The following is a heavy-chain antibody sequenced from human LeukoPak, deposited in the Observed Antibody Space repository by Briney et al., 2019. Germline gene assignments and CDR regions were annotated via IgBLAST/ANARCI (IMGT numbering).Heavy chain of an antibody. CDR2: IYHSGST. J-gene: IGHJ6*02. Sequence: SQTLSLTCAVSGGSISSGGYSWSWIRQPPGKGLEWIGYIYHSGSTYYNPSLKSRVTISVDRSKNQFSLKLSSVTAADTAVYYCARGTSYCTNDVCYREGMDVWGQGTTVTVSS. D-gene: IGHD2-8*01. CDR3: ARGTSYCTNDVCYREGMDV. V-gene: IGHV4-30-2*01. CDR1: GGSISSGGYS.